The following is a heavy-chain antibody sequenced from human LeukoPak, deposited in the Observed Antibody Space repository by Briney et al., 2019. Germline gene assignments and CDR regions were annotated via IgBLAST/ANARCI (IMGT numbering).Heavy chain of an antibody. CDR3: ASGRDSAYYFDY. J-gene: IGHJ4*02. D-gene: IGHD2-15*01. CDR2: IYYSGST. V-gene: IGHV4-31*03. CDR1: GGSISSGGYY. Sequence: PSQTLSLTCTVSGGSISSGGYYWSWIRQHPGKGLEWIGYIYYSGSTYYNPSLKSRVTISVDTSKNQFSLKLSSVTAADTAVYYCASGRDSAYYFDYWGQGTLVTVSS.